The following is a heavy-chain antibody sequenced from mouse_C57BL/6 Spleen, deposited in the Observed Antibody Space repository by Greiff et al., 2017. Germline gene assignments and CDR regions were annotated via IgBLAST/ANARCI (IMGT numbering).Heavy chain of an antibody. Sequence: QVQLQQSGAELVKPGASVKISCKASGYAFSSYWMNWVKQRPGKGLEWIGQIYPGDGDTNYNGKFKGKATLTADKSSSTAYMQLSSLTSEDSAVYFCARWGSSGPLYYAMDYWGQGTSVTVSS. CDR3: ARWGSSGPLYYAMDY. D-gene: IGHD3-2*02. CDR1: GYAFSSYW. CDR2: IYPGDGDT. V-gene: IGHV1-80*01. J-gene: IGHJ4*01.